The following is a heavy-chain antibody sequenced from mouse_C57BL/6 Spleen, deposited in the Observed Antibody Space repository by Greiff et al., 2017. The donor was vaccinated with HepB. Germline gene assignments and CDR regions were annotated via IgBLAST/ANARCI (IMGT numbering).Heavy chain of an antibody. CDR1: GYSITSGYY. CDR2: ISYDGSN. V-gene: IGHV3-6*01. J-gene: IGHJ2*01. CDR3: ARWSTYFDY. Sequence: EVKLLESGPGLVKPSQSLSLTCSVTGYSITSGYYWNWIRQFPGNKLEWMGYISYDGSNNYNPSLKNRISITRDTSKNQFFLKLNSVTTEDTATYYCARWSTYFDYWGQGTTLTVSS. D-gene: IGHD5-1*01.